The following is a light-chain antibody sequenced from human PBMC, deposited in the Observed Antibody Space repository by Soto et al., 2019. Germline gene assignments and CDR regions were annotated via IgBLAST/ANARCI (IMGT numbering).Light chain of an antibody. CDR1: QSVRSF. J-gene: IGKJ4*01. V-gene: IGKV3-11*01. Sequence: EIVLTQSPATLSLPPGERATLSCRASQSVRSFLAWYQQKPGQAPRLLIYDASNRATGVPGRFSGSGSGTDFTLTISSLEPEDFAVYYCQQRSSWPPALSFGGGTKVE. CDR3: QQRSSWPPALS. CDR2: DAS.